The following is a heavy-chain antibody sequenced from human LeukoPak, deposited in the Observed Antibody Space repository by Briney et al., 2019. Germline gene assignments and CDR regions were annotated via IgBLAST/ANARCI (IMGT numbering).Heavy chain of an antibody. CDR1: GGSISSGDYY. CDR2: IYYSGST. J-gene: IGHJ4*02. V-gene: IGHV4-30-4*08. D-gene: IGHD3-3*01. Sequence: SETLSLTCTVSGGSISSGDYYWSWIRQPPGKGLEWIGYIYYSGSTYYNPSLKSRVTISVDTSKNQSSLKLSSVTAADTAVYYCARTSTYYDFWSGYRDFDYWGQGTLVTVSS. CDR3: ARTSTYYDFWSGYRDFDY.